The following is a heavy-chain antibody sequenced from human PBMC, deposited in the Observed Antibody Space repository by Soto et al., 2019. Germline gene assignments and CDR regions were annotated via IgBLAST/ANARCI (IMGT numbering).Heavy chain of an antibody. CDR3: ARTKLRFLEWSHFDY. J-gene: IGHJ4*02. V-gene: IGHV4-39*01. D-gene: IGHD3-3*01. Sequence: SETLSLTCTVSGGSISSSSYYWGWIRQPPGKGLEWIGSIYYSGSTYYSPSLKSRVTISVDTSKNQFSLKLSSVTAADTAVYYCARTKLRFLEWSHFDYWGQGTLVTVSS. CDR2: IYYSGST. CDR1: GGSISSSSYY.